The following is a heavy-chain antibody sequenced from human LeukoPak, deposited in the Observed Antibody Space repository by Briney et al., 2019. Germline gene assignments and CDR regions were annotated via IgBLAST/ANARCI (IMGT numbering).Heavy chain of an antibody. D-gene: IGHD6-19*01. CDR1: GGSISSSSYY. Sequence: SETLSLTCTVSGGSISSSSYYWGWIRQPPGKGLEWIGSIYYSGSTNYNPSLKSRVTISVDKSKNQFSLKLSSVTAADTAVYYCARVGIAVGGYYYYYMDVWGKGTTVTVSS. V-gene: IGHV4-39*07. CDR3: ARVGIAVGGYYYYYMDV. CDR2: IYYSGST. J-gene: IGHJ6*03.